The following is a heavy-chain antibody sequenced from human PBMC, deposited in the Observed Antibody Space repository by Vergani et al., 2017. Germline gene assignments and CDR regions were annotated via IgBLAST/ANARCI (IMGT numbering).Heavy chain of an antibody. V-gene: IGHV3-23*01. D-gene: IGHD3-3*01. J-gene: IGHJ5*02. CDR3: ARGFPGITIFGVVQNRYNWFDP. CDR1: GFTFIMHA. CDR2: LSASDRRT. Sequence: EVQLLESGGDLVQPGGSLRLSCAASGFTFIMHAMSWVRQAPGKGLEWVSTLSASDRRTHYADSVKGRFTISRDNAKNSLYLQMNSLRAEDTAVYYCARGFPGITIFGVVQNRYNWFDPWGQGTLVTVSS.